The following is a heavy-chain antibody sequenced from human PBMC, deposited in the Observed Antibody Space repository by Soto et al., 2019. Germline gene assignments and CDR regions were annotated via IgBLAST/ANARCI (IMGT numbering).Heavy chain of an antibody. J-gene: IGHJ6*02. Sequence: PSETLSLTCTVSGGSISDYYWSWIRQPPGKGLEWIGYIYYSGSTNYNPSLKSRVTISVDTSKNQFSLKLSSVTAADTAVYYCARDAYYGMDVWGQGTTVTVSS. CDR1: GGSISDYY. CDR3: ARDAYYGMDV. CDR2: IYYSGST. V-gene: IGHV4-59*01.